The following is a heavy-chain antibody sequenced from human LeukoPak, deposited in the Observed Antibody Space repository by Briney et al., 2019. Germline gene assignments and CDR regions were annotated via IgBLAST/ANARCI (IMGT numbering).Heavy chain of an antibody. CDR1: GYTFTGSGWY. CDR2: IHPNNGAT. V-gene: IGHV1-2*02. CDR3: ARDGPAQMVDFDY. D-gene: IGHD3-10*01. Sequence: GASVKVSCKASGYTFTGSGWYLYWLRQAPGQGLECVGWIHPNNGATLYAQKLQGRVAMTTVTSISTAYMELSRLRPDDTAMYYCARDGPAQMVDFDYWGQGTLVTVSS. J-gene: IGHJ4*02.